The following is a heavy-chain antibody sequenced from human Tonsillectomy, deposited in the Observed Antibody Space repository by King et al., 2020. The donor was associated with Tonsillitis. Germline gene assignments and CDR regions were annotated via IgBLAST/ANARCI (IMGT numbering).Heavy chain of an antibody. D-gene: IGHD5-24*01. CDR3: ARDRMATPDYYFDY. J-gene: IGHJ4*02. V-gene: IGHV3-33*01. CDR2: IWYDGSNK. Sequence: QLVQSGGGVVQPGRSLRLSCAASGFTFSSHGMHWVRQAPGKGLEWVAGIWYDGSNKYSADSVNGRFTISRDNSKNTRYLQMISLRAEDTAVYYCARDRMATPDYYFDYWGQGTLVTVSS. CDR1: GFTFSSHG.